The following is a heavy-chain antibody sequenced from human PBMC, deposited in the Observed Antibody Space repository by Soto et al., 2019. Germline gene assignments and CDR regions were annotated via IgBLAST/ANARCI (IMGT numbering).Heavy chain of an antibody. CDR2: IIPIFGTA. D-gene: IGHD3-22*01. J-gene: IGHJ3*02. CDR1: GGTFTSYA. CDR3: ARDLYYYDSSGYNDAFDI. V-gene: IGHV1-69*13. Sequence: SVKVSCKASGGTFTSYAISWVRQAPGQGLEWMGGIIPIFGTANYAQKFQGRVTITADESTSTAYMELSSLRSEDTAVYYCARDLYYYDSSGYNDAFDIWGQGTMVTVSS.